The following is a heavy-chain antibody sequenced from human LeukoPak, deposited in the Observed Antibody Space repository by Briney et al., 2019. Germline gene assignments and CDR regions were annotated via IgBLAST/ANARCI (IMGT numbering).Heavy chain of an antibody. CDR1: DGSFSGYY. D-gene: IGHD6-13*01. Sequence: SETLSLTCAVYDGSFSGYYWSWIRPPPGKGLEWIGEINHSESTNYNPSLKSRVTISVDTSKNQFSLKLSSVTAADTAVYYCASGKSDSWFDYWGQGTLVTVSS. CDR3: ASGKSDSWFDY. J-gene: IGHJ4*02. CDR2: INHSEST. V-gene: IGHV4-34*01.